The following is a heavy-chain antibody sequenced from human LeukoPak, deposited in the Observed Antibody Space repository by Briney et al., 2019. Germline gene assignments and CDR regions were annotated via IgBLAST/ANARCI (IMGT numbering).Heavy chain of an antibody. CDR1: GGPISSYY. J-gene: IGHJ4*02. CDR3: ARIAVAAFDY. CDR2: IYYSGST. V-gene: IGHV4-59*01. Sequence: SETLSLTCTVSGGPISSYYWSWIRQPPGKGLEWIGYIYYSGSTNYNPSLKSRVTISVDTSKNQFSLKLSSVTAADTAVYYCARIAVAAFDYWGQGTLVTVSS. D-gene: IGHD6-19*01.